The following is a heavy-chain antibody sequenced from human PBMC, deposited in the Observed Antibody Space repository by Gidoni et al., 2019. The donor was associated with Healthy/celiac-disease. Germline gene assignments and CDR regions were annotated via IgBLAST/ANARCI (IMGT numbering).Heavy chain of an antibody. CDR1: GGSFSGYY. J-gene: IGHJ6*03. D-gene: IGHD5-12*01. CDR2: INHSGST. V-gene: IGHV4-34*01. CDR3: AREYIAVHYYYYMDV. Sequence: QVQLQQWGAGLLKPSETLSLTCAVYGGSFSGYYWSWIRQPPGKGLEWIGEINHSGSTNYNPSLKSRVTISVDTSKNQFSLKLSSVTAADTAVYYCAREYIAVHYYYYMDVWGKGTTVTVSS.